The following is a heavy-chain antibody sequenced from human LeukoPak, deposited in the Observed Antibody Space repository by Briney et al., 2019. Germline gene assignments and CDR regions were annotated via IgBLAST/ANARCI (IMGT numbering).Heavy chain of an antibody. CDR1: GFTFSSYW. CDR3: ARDRAQYYYDSSGGLDY. CDR2: IKQDGSEK. D-gene: IGHD3-22*01. Sequence: GGSLRLSCAASGFTFSSYWMSWVRQAPGQGLEWVANIKQDGSEKYYVDSVKGRFTISRDNAKNSPYLQMNSLRAEDTAVYYCARDRAQYYYDSSGGLDYWGQGALVTVSS. V-gene: IGHV3-7*01. J-gene: IGHJ4*02.